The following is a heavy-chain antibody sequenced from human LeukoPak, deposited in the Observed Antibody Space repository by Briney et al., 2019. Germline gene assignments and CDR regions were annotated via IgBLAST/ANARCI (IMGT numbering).Heavy chain of an antibody. CDR3: ASSPSIAVAGIDY. CDR2: IYYSGST. CDR1: GGSISSGDYS. V-gene: IGHV4-30-4*01. J-gene: IGHJ4*02. D-gene: IGHD6-19*01. Sequence: SETLSLTCTVSGGSISSGDYSWSWIRQPPGKGLEWIGYIYYSGSTYYNPSLKSRVTISVDTSKNQFSLKLSSVTAADTAVYYCASSPSIAVAGIDYWGQGTLVTVSS.